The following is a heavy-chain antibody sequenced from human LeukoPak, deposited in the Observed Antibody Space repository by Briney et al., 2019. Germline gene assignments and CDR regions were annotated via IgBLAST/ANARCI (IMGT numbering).Heavy chain of an antibody. CDR2: IYYSGST. Sequence: PAETLSLTCTVPGGSISSYYWSWIRQPPGKGLEWIGYIYYSGSTNYNPSLKSRVTISVDTSKNQFSLKLSSVTAADTAVYYCAKILSKYSYGFDYWGQGTLLTVSS. CDR3: AKILSKYSYGFDY. D-gene: IGHD5-18*01. CDR1: GGSISSYY. V-gene: IGHV4-59*01. J-gene: IGHJ4*02.